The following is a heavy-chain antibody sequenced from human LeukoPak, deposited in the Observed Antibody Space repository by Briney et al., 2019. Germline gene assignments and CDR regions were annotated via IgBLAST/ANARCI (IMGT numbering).Heavy chain of an antibody. CDR2: ISGSGGST. CDR3: AKDTSGWYVNNWFDP. V-gene: IGHV3-23*01. CDR1: GFTFSSYA. J-gene: IGHJ5*02. Sequence: GGSLRLSCAAPGFTFSSYAMSWVRQAPGKGLEWVSAISGSGGSTYYADSVKGRFTISRDNSKNTLYLQMNSLRAEDTAVYYCAKDTSGWYVNNWFDPWGQGTLVTVSS. D-gene: IGHD6-19*01.